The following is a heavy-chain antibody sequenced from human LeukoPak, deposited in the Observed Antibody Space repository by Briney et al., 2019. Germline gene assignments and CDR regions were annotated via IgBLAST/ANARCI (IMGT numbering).Heavy chain of an antibody. V-gene: IGHV1-69*05. J-gene: IGHJ6*03. CDR3: ARTPWVIVRYYYYMDV. CDR2: IIPIFGT. CDR1: GGTFSSYA. D-gene: IGHD3-22*01. Sequence: SVKVSCKASGGTFSSYAISWVRQAPGQGLEWMGGIIPIFGTDAQKFQGRVTITTDESTSTAYKELSSLRSEDTAVYYCARTPWVIVRYYYYMDVWGKGTTVTVSS.